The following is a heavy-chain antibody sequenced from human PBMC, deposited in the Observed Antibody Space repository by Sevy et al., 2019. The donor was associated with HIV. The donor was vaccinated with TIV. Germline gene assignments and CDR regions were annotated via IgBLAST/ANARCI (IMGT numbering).Heavy chain of an antibody. D-gene: IGHD3-9*01. CDR1: GFTSSSYA. Sequence: GGSLRLSCAASGFTSSSYAMSWVRQPPGRGLEWVSTLSDSGVSTYYADSVKGRFTISRDNSKNILYQQMNSLRAEDTAVYYCARDRATSATGTLFDSWGQGTLVTVSS. V-gene: IGHV3-23*01. CDR3: ARDRATSATGTLFDS. J-gene: IGHJ4*02. CDR2: LSDSGVST.